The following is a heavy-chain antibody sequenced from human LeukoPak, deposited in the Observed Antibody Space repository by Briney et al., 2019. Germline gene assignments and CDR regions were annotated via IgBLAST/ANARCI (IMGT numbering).Heavy chain of an antibody. CDR1: GFTVSSNY. J-gene: IGHJ4*02. V-gene: IGHV3-66*01. Sequence: GGSLRLSCAASGFTVSSNYMSWVRLAPGKGLEWVSVIYSGGSTYYSDSVRGRFTVSRDNSKNTLYLQMNSLRAEDTAVYYCARNLYSSYYYFDFWGQGTLVTVSS. CDR2: IYSGGST. D-gene: IGHD2-8*01. CDR3: ARNLYSSYYYFDF.